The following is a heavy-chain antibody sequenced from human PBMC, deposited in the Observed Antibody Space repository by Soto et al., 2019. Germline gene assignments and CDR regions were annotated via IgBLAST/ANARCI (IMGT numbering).Heavy chain of an antibody. CDR2: IYYSGST. V-gene: IGHV4-30-4*01. D-gene: IGHD3-10*01. J-gene: IGHJ5*02. CDR3: ARSDYYGSGSYYSWFDP. CDR1: GGSISSGDYY. Sequence: TLSLTCTVSGGSISSGDYYWSWIRQPPGKGLEWIGYIYYSGSTYYNPSLKSRVTISVDTSKNQFSLKLSSLTAADTAVYYCARSDYYGSGSYYSWFDPWGQGTLVTVSS.